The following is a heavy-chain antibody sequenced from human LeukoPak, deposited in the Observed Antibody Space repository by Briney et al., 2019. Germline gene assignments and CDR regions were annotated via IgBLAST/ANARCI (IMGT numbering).Heavy chain of an antibody. J-gene: IGHJ4*02. V-gene: IGHV3-11*04. CDR3: ARRPYYDFWSGSYSFDY. CDR2: MSSGGSTI. D-gene: IGHD3-3*01. CDR1: GFPFSHYY. Sequence: GGSLKLSCAASGFPFSHYYMSWIRQAPGKGLEWVSYMSSGGSTIYYPDSMKGRFTISRHNAKNSLYLQMTSLRAEDTAVYYCARRPYYDFWSGSYSFDYWGQGTLVTVSS.